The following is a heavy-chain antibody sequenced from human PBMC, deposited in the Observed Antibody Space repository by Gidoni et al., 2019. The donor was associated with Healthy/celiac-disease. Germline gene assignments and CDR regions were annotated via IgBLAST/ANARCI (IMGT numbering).Heavy chain of an antibody. CDR2: ISGSGGST. CDR3: AKDPYGDYVFDY. Sequence: EVQLLESGGGLVQPGGSLRLSCAASVFPFSSYAMSWVRHAPGKGLEWVSAISGSGGSTYYADSVKGRFTISRDNSKNTLYLQMNSLRAEDTAVYYCAKDPYGDYVFDYWGQGTLVTVSS. CDR1: VFPFSSYA. V-gene: IGHV3-23*01. J-gene: IGHJ4*02. D-gene: IGHD4-17*01.